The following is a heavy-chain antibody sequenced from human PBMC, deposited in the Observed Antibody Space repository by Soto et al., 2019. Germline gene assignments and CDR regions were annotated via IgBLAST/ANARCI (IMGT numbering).Heavy chain of an antibody. CDR1: GYTFTSYA. CDR2: INAGNGNT. J-gene: IGHJ6*02. D-gene: IGHD3-3*01. CDR3: ARSERIFGVVIIRDYYYGMDV. Sequence: ASVKVSCKASGYTFTSYAMHWVRQAPGQRLEWMGWINAGNGNTKYSQKFQGRVTITRDTSASTAYMELSSLRSEDTAVYYCARSERIFGVVIIRDYYYGMDVWGQGTTVTVS. V-gene: IGHV1-3*01.